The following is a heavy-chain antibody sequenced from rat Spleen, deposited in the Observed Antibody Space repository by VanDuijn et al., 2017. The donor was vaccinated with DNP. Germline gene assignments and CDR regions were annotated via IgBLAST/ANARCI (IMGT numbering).Heavy chain of an antibody. J-gene: IGHJ2*01. Sequence: EVQLVESGGGLVQPGRSLKLSCAASGFTFSDYYMAWVRQAPTKGLEWVEYITYYGGNPYYGDSVKGRFTITRANSKRNLYLQMNSLRSEDMSTYYCARHVLPLRVWDYWGQGVMVTVSS. CDR1: GFTFSDYY. CDR2: ITYYGGNP. CDR3: ARHVLPLRVWDY. D-gene: IGHD1-4*01. V-gene: IGHV5-22*01.